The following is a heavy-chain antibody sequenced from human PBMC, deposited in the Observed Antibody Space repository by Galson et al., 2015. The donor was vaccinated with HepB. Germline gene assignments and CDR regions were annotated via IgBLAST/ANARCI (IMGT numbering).Heavy chain of an antibody. Sequence: SCKASGGTFSSYTISWVRQAPGQGLEWMGRIIPILGIANYAQKFQGRVTITADKSTSTAYMELSSLRSEDTAVYYCARDGANVVAAKEPDYYYYGMDVWGQGTTVTVSS. V-gene: IGHV1-69*04. J-gene: IGHJ6*02. D-gene: IGHD2-15*01. CDR1: GGTFSSYT. CDR3: ARDGANVVAAKEPDYYYYGMDV. CDR2: IIPILGIA.